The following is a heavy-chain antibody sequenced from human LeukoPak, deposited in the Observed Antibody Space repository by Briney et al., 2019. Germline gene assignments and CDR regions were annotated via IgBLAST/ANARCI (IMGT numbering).Heavy chain of an antibody. Sequence: GGSLRLSCAASGFTFSNAWMSWVRQAPGKGLEWVAVIRDDGSRAYYADSLKGRFTVSRDNSESTLFLQMNSLRPEDTAVYYCAKKLVPYIGSGYGLAVWGQGTTVTVSS. V-gene: IGHV3-30*02. D-gene: IGHD3-10*01. CDR2: IRDDGSRA. J-gene: IGHJ6*02. CDR1: GFTFSNAW. CDR3: AKKLVPYIGSGYGLAV.